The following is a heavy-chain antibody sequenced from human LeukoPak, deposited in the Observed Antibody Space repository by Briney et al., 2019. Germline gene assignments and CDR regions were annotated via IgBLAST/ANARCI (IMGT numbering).Heavy chain of an antibody. CDR3: ARDTPTKFWSGPVWWGMDV. Sequence: AASVKVSCKASGYTFTSYGISWVRQAPGQGLEWMGWISAYNGNTNYAQNLQGRVTMTTDTSTNTAYMELRSLRSDDTAVYYCARDTPTKFWSGPVWWGMDVWGQGTTVTVSS. CDR2: ISAYNGNT. D-gene: IGHD3-3*01. CDR1: GYTFTSYG. V-gene: IGHV1-18*01. J-gene: IGHJ6*02.